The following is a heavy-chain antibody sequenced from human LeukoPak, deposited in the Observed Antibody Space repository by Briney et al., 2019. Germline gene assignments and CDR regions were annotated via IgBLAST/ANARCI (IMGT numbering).Heavy chain of an antibody. CDR2: ISSSGSVI. V-gene: IGHV3-48*03. CDR1: EFTFSSYE. D-gene: IGHD6-19*01. J-gene: IGHJ4*02. CDR3: AKTSGWHHDY. Sequence: GGSLRLSCAASEFTFSSYEMNWVRQAPGKGLEWVSYISSSGSVIHYADSVKGRFTISRDNAKNSLYLQMNSLRAEDTALYYCAKTSGWHHDYWGQGTLVTVSS.